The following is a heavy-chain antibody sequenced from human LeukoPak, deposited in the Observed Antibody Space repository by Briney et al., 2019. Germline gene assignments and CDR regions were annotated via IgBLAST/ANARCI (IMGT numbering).Heavy chain of an antibody. Sequence: ASVKVSCKASGYTFTNYGISWVRQAPGQGLEWMGWISAYSGYTHYAQKIQGRVTVTTEASTSTAYMELRSLTSYDTAVYYCARDAVSTTTAGGIDYWGQGTLDTVSS. D-gene: IGHD5/OR15-5a*01. CDR1: GYTFTNYG. CDR3: ARDAVSTTTAGGIDY. J-gene: IGHJ4*02. CDR2: ISAYSGYT. V-gene: IGHV1-18*01.